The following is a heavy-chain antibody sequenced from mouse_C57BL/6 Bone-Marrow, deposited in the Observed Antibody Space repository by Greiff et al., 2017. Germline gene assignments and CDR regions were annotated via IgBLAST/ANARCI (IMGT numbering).Heavy chain of an antibody. J-gene: IGHJ4*01. CDR1: GYTFTDYN. D-gene: IGHD1-1*02. Sequence: VQLKESGPELVKPGASVKIPCKASGYTFTDYNMDWVKQSHGKSLEWIGDINPNNGGTIYNQKFKGKATLTVDKSSSTAYMELRSLTSEDTAVYYCASLWPMDYWGQGTSVTVSS. CDR2: INPNNGGT. CDR3: ASLWPMDY. V-gene: IGHV1-18*01.